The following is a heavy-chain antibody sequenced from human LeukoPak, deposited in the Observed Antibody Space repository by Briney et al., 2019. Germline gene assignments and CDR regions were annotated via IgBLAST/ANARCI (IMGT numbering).Heavy chain of an antibody. CDR2: INPNSGGT. CDR3: ARDTCSSTSCYTIGY. V-gene: IGHV1-2*02. Sequence: ASGKVSCKASGYTFTGYYMHWVRQAPGQGLEWMGWINPNSGGTNYAQKFQGRVTMTRDTSISTAYMELSKLRSDDTAVYYCARDTCSSTSCYTIGYWGQGTLVTVSS. J-gene: IGHJ4*02. CDR1: GYTFTGYY. D-gene: IGHD2-2*02.